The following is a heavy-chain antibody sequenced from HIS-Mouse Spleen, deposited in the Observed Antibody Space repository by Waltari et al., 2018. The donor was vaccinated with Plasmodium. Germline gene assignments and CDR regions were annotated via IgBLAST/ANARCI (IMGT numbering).Heavy chain of an antibody. D-gene: IGHD3-9*01. CDR2: ISSSSYI. V-gene: IGHV3-21*01. CDR1: GFTFSSYS. J-gene: IGHJ2*01. Sequence: EVQLVESGGGLVKPGGSLRLSCAASGFTFSSYSMNWVRQAPGKGLEWVSSISSSSYIYYADSVKGRFTISRDNAKNSLYLQMNSLRAEDTAVYYCAREDILTGYYNDYWYFDLWGRGTLVTVSS. CDR3: AREDILTGYYNDYWYFDL.